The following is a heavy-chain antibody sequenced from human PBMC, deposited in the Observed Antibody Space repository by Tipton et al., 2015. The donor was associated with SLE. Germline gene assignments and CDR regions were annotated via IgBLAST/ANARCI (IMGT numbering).Heavy chain of an antibody. V-gene: IGHV5-10-1*01. Sequence: QLVQSGAEVKKPGESLKISCKGSGYSFTSYWIGWVRQMPGKGLEWIGEINHSGSTNYNPSLESRVTISVNTSKNQFSLKVRSVTAADTAVYYCARGIVFQHWGQGTLVTVSS. D-gene: IGHD3-16*02. J-gene: IGHJ1*01. CDR2: INHSGST. CDR3: ARGIVFQH. CDR1: GYSFTSYW.